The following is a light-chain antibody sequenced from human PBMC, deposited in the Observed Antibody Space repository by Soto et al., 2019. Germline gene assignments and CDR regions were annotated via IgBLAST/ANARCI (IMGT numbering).Light chain of an antibody. J-gene: IGLJ1*01. Sequence: QSALTQPPSVSGSPGQSVTISCSGSSSDVGSHKSVSWYKQAPGTSPKLMIFEVNNRPSGVPDRFSESKSGNTASLTIPGLQPEDEADYYCSAYIASITSHVFGTGTKVTVL. V-gene: IGLV2-18*02. CDR1: SSDVGSHKS. CDR3: SAYIASITSHV. CDR2: EVN.